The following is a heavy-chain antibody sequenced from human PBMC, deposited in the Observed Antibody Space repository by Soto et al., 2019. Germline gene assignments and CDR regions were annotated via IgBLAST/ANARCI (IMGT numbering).Heavy chain of an antibody. V-gene: IGHV1-69*13. CDR1: GGTFSSHA. J-gene: IGHJ4*02. CDR3: ARGTASRWLKVDY. CDR2: IIPIFGTA. Sequence: SVKVSCKASGGTFSSHAISWVRQAPGQGLEWMGGIIPIFGTANYAQKFQGRVTFTADESTSTAYMELSSLRSEDTAVYYCARGTASRWLKVDYWGQGTLVTVSS. D-gene: IGHD5-18*01.